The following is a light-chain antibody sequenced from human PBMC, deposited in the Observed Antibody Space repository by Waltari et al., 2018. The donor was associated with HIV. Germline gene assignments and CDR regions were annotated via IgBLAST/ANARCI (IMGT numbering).Light chain of an antibody. J-gene: IGKJ5*01. Sequence: DIQMTQSTSSVPASVVDKVTIPCRASQGINNWLAWYQQKPGKAPKLLIYGATTLESGVPSRFSGRGYGTDFTLTISSLQPKDSATYYCQQGNSFPRITFGQGTRLEIK. V-gene: IGKV1-12*01. CDR1: QGINNW. CDR2: GAT. CDR3: QQGNSFPRIT.